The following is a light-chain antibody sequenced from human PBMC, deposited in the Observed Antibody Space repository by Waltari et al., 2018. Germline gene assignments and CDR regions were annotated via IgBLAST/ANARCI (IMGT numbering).Light chain of an antibody. CDR1: QDIDNY. J-gene: IGKJ4*01. CDR3: QKYNSRPR. V-gene: IGKV1-27*01. CDR2: GAY. Sequence: ITCRASQDIDNYLAWYQQKPGKPPKILIYGAYTLHSGVPSRFSGSGGGTEFILTISSLQPEDAATYFCQKYNSRPRFGGGTKVELK.